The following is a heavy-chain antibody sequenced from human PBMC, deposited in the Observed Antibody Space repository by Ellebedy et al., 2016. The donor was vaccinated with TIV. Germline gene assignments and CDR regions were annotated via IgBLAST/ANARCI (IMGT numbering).Heavy chain of an antibody. J-gene: IGHJ4*02. D-gene: IGHD5-24*01. CDR2: ISHSGST. CDR3: ARDSSNGYYYFDY. Sequence: SETLSLTXSVSGDSVSSANYYWTWIRQSPGKGLQWIAYISHSGSTKYSPSLKSRVTISIDTSKNQFSLNLSSVTAADTAVYFCARDSSNGYYYFDYWGQGTLVTVSS. V-gene: IGHV4-61*01. CDR1: GDSVSSANYY.